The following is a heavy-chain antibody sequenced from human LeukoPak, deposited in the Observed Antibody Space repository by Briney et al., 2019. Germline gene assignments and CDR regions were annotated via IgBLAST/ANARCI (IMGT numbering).Heavy chain of an antibody. Sequence: GGSLRLSCAASGFTVSSNYMSWVRQAPGKGLEWVSVIYSGGSTYHADSVKGRFTISRDNSKNTLYLQMNSLRAEDTAVYYCARSSNYYYYYYMDVWGKGTTVTVSS. D-gene: IGHD4-11*01. CDR2: IYSGGST. CDR1: GFTVSSNY. J-gene: IGHJ6*03. V-gene: IGHV3-53*01. CDR3: ARSSNYYYYYYMDV.